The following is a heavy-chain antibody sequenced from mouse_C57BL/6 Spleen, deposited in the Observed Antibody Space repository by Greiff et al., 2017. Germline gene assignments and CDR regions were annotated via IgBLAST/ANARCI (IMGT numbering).Heavy chain of an antibody. Sequence: EVKLMESGPELVKPGASVKISCKASGYSFTDYNMNWVQQSNGKSLEWIGVINPNSGTTSYNQKFKGKANLTVDQASSTAYIQLNSLTSEDSSVYYCARGGVWGTGTTVTVSS. J-gene: IGHJ1*03. CDR1: GYSFTDYN. CDR3: ARGGV. CDR2: INPNSGTT. V-gene: IGHV1-39*01.